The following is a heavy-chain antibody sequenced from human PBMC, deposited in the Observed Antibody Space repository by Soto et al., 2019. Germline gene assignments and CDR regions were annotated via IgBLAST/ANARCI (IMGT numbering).Heavy chain of an antibody. CDR1: GGTFSSYA. J-gene: IGHJ6*02. D-gene: IGHD6-19*01. Sequence: GASVKVSCKASGGTFSSYAISWVRQAPGQGLEWMGGIIPIFGTANYAQKFQGRVTITADESTSTAYMELSSLRSEDTAVYYCARSPSSGWSYYYYYGMDVWGQGTTVTVSS. CDR3: ARSPSSGWSYYYYYGMDV. V-gene: IGHV1-69*13. CDR2: IIPIFGTA.